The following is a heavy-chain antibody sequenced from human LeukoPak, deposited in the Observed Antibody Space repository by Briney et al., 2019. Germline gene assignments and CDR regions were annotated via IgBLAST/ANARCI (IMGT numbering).Heavy chain of an antibody. D-gene: IGHD3-10*01. CDR2: ISSSGSTI. V-gene: IGHV3-48*03. CDR1: GFTFSSYE. Sequence: GGSLRLSCAASGFTFSSYEMNWVRQAPGKGLEWVSYISSSGSTIYYADSVKGRFTISRDNAKNSLYLQMNSLRAEDTAVYYCARNGQGYGSGSYLDYWGQGTLVTVSS. CDR3: ARNGQGYGSGSYLDY. J-gene: IGHJ4*02.